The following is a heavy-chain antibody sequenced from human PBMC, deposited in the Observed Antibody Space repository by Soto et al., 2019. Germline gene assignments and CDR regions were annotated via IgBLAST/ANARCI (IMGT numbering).Heavy chain of an antibody. CDR2: ISGGGGTT. V-gene: IGHV3-23*01. Sequence: GGSLRLSCAASGLTFSSHVMNWVRQAPGKGLEWVAAISGGGGTTYYGDSVEGRFTMSRDNSKNTLYLQMNSLRADDTAVYYCARGPRAPPPHDYGMDVWGQGTTVTGSS. CDR1: GLTFSSHV. CDR3: ARGPRAPPPHDYGMDV. J-gene: IGHJ6*02.